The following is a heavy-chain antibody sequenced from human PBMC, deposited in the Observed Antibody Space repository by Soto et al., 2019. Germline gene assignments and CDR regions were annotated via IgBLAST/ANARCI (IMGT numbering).Heavy chain of an antibody. J-gene: IGHJ4*02. D-gene: IGHD5-12*01. CDR2: ISYDGSNK. Sequence: GGSLRLSCAASGFTFRSYAMHWVRQAPGKGLEWVAVISYDGSNKYYADFVKGRFTISRDNSKNTLYLQMNSLRAEDTAVYYCARDGSRSGYYGGFDYWGQGTLVTVSS. CDR1: GFTFRSYA. V-gene: IGHV3-30-3*01. CDR3: ARDGSRSGYYGGFDY.